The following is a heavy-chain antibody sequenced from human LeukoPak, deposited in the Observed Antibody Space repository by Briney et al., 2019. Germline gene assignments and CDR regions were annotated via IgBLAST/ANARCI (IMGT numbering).Heavy chain of an antibody. D-gene: IGHD3-3*01. J-gene: IGHJ4*02. Sequence: GGSLRLSCAASGFTFSSYSMNWVRQAPGKGLEWVSYIRSSSRTIYYADSVKGRFTISRDNAKNSLYLQMNSLRAEDTAVYYCGTFWSGYYSSDYWGQGTLVTVSS. V-gene: IGHV3-48*04. CDR2: IRSSSRTI. CDR1: GFTFSSYS. CDR3: GTFWSGYYSSDY.